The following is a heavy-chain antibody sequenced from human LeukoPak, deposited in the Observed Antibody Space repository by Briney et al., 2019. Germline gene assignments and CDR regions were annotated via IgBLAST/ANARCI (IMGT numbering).Heavy chain of an antibody. CDR3: ARVAMIVVVHPEYFQH. J-gene: IGHJ1*01. CDR1: GFTFSDYY. D-gene: IGHD3-22*01. V-gene: IGHV3-11*04. CDR2: ISSSGSTI. Sequence: PGGSLRLSCAASGFTFSDYYMSWIRQAPGKGLEWVSYISSSGSTIYYADSVKGRFTISRDNAKNTLYLQMNSLRAEDTAVYYCARVAMIVVVHPEYFQHWGQGTLVTVSS.